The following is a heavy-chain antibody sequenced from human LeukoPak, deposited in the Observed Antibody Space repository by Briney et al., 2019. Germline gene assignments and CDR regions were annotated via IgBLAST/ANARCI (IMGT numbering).Heavy chain of an antibody. Sequence: ASVKVSCKSSGYTFTSYGISRVRHAPGQGLELMGCISAYNGNTNYAQTLQGRVTMTKDTSTSTGYMELRSLRSDDTAVYYCARLRVGGNYYYYYYMEVWGKGNTVTISS. J-gene: IGHJ6*03. CDR3: ARLRVGGNYYYYYYMEV. D-gene: IGHD3-16*01. CDR1: GYTFTSYG. CDR2: ISAYNGNT. V-gene: IGHV1-18*01.